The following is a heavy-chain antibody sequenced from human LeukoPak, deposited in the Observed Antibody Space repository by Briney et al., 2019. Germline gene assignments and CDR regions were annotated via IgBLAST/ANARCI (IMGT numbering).Heavy chain of an antibody. CDR1: GFIFSNYA. Sequence: GGPLRLSCAASGFIFSNYAMYWVRQAPGKGLEWVSAISGRSDNTYYADSVKGRSNLSRDSSKNTLYLQMNSLRADDTAVYYCAKWGDYDVLTGYYVSDFWGQGTLVTVSS. J-gene: IGHJ4*02. V-gene: IGHV3-23*01. D-gene: IGHD3-9*01. CDR3: AKWGDYDVLTGYYVSDF. CDR2: ISGRSDNT.